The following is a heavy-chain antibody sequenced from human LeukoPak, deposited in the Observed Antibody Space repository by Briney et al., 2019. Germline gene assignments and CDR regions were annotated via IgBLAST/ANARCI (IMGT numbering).Heavy chain of an antibody. D-gene: IGHD3-3*01. Sequence: SETLSLTCAVYGGSFSGYYWSWIRQPPGKGLEWIGEINHSGSTNYNPSLKSRVTISVDTSKNQFSLKLSSVTAADTAVYYCARGLAIFGVVPGYWGQGTLVTVPS. J-gene: IGHJ4*02. CDR3: ARGLAIFGVVPGY. V-gene: IGHV4-34*01. CDR1: GGSFSGYY. CDR2: INHSGST.